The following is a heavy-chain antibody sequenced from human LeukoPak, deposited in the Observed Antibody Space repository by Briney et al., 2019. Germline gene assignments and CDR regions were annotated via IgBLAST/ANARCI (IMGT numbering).Heavy chain of an antibody. V-gene: IGHV4-39*07. CDR2: IYYSGST. J-gene: IGHJ4*02. CDR1: GGSISSSSYY. CDR3: ARVTVAGTLGLDY. Sequence: PSETLSLPCTVSGGSISSSSYYWGWIRQPPGKGLEWIGSIYYSGSTYYNPSLKSRVTISVDTSKNQFSLKLSSVTAADTAVYYCARVTVAGTLGLDYWGQGTLVTVSS. D-gene: IGHD6-19*01.